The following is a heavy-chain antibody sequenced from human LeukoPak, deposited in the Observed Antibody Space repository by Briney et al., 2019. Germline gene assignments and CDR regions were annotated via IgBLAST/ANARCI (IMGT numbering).Heavy chain of an antibody. CDR2: IYYSGST. CDR1: GGSVSSGSYY. D-gene: IGHD3-10*01. Sequence: SETLSLTCTVSGGSVSSGSYYWSWIRQPPGKGLEWIGYIYYSGSTNYNPSLKSRVTISVDTFKNQFSLKLSSVTAADTAIYYCARGGSGNIVWLDPWGQGTLVTVSS. CDR3: ARGGSGNIVWLDP. J-gene: IGHJ5*02. V-gene: IGHV4-61*01.